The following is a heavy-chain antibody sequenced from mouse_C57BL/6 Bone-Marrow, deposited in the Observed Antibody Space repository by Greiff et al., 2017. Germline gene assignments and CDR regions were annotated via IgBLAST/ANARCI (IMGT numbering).Heavy chain of an antibody. CDR1: GYSIPSGYY. Sequence: EVKLQESGPGLVKPSQSLSLTCSVTGYSIPSGYYWNWIRQFPGNKLEWMGYISYDGSNNYNPSLKNRISITRDTSKNQFFLKLNSVTTEDTATYYCAREGYYGSIYWGQGTTLTVSS. V-gene: IGHV3-6*01. D-gene: IGHD1-1*01. CDR2: ISYDGSN. J-gene: IGHJ2*01. CDR3: AREGYYGSIY.